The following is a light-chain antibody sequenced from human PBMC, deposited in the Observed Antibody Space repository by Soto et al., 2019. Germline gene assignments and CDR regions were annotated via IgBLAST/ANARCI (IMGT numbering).Light chain of an antibody. CDR1: QSISIW. V-gene: IGKV1-5*03. Sequence: DIQMTQSPSTLSASVGDRVTITCRASQSISIWLAWYQQKPGKAPKLLICKASTLESGVPSRFSGSGSGTDFTLTISSLQPDDFATYYCQHYKTYSWTFGQGTKVDIK. CDR2: KAS. CDR3: QHYKTYSWT. J-gene: IGKJ1*01.